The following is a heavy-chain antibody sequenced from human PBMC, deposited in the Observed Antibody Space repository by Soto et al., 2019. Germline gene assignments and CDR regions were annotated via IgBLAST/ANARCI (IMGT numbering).Heavy chain of an antibody. CDR3: AREEEYYYGSGSLRYYYGMDV. Sequence: ASVKVSCKASGYTFTSYDINWVRQATGQGLEWMGWMNPNSGNTGYAQKFQGRVTMTRNTSISTAYMELSSLRSEDTAVYYCAREEEYYYGSGSLRYYYGMDVWGQGTTVTV. V-gene: IGHV1-8*01. CDR1: GYTFTSYD. CDR2: MNPNSGNT. J-gene: IGHJ6*02. D-gene: IGHD3-10*01.